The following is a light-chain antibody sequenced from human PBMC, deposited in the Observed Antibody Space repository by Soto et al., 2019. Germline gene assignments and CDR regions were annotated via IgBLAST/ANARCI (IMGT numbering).Light chain of an antibody. V-gene: IGKV1-33*01. CDR1: QDISNY. CDR3: QQYDNLPPYT. CDR2: EAS. Sequence: DIQMTQSPSSLSASVGDRVTITCQASQDISNYLSWYQQKPGKAPKLLIYEASNLETGVPSRFSGSGFGTDFKFSISSLQPEDIATYYCQQYDNLPPYTFGQGTKLEIK. J-gene: IGKJ2*01.